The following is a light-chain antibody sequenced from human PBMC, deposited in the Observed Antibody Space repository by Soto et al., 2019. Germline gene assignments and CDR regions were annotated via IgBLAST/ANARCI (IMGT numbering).Light chain of an antibody. J-gene: IGKJ1*01. CDR3: QQYGSHPRT. V-gene: IGKV3-20*01. Sequence: EIVLTQSPGTLSLSPGERATLSCRASQSVSSSYLAWYQQKPGQAPRLLIYGASSRATGIPDRFSGSGSGTDFTLTISRLEPEDFAVYYCQQYGSHPRTFGQGTKVDIK. CDR1: QSVSSSY. CDR2: GAS.